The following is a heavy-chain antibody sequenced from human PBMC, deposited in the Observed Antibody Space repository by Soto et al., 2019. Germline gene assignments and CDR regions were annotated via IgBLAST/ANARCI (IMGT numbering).Heavy chain of an antibody. CDR1: GGSISSGGYY. D-gene: IGHD4-17*01. CDR2: IYYSGST. V-gene: IGHV4-30-4*08. CDR3: ARAKGLLTVTTSWFDP. J-gene: IGHJ5*02. Sequence: SETLSLTCTVSGGSISSGGYYWSWIRQHPGKGLEWIGYIYYSGSTYYNPSLKNRVTISGDTSKNQFSLKLSSVTAADTALYYCARAKGLLTVTTSWFDPWGQGTLVTVSS.